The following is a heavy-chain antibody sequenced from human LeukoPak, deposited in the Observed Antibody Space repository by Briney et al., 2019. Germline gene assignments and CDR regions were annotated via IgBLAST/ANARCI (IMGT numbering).Heavy chain of an antibody. CDR2: INHSGST. Sequence: SETLSLTCTVSGGSISSSSYYWSWIRQPPGKGLEWIGEINHSGSTNYNPSLKSRVTISVDTSKNQFSLKLSSVTAADTAVYYCARRSRHYDILTGYLRNWGQGTLVTVSS. CDR3: ARRSRHYDILTGYLRN. V-gene: IGHV4-39*07. D-gene: IGHD3-9*01. CDR1: GGSISSSSYY. J-gene: IGHJ4*02.